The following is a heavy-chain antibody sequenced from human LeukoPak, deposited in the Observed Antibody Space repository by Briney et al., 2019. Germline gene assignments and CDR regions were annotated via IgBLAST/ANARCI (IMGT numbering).Heavy chain of an antibody. V-gene: IGHV3-21*01. Sequence: SGGSLRLSCAASGFTFSSYSMNWVRQAPGKGLEWVSSISSSSSYIYYADSVKGRFTISRDNAKNSLYLQMNSLRAEDTAVYYCARARATVVTRDAFDIWGQGTMVTVSS. CDR1: GFTFSSYS. J-gene: IGHJ3*02. D-gene: IGHD4-23*01. CDR3: ARARATVVTRDAFDI. CDR2: ISSSSSYI.